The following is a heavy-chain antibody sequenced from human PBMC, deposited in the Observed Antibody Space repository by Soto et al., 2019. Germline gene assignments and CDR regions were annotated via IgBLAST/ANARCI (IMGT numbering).Heavy chain of an antibody. CDR2: INWKSDI. Sequence: GGSLRLSCAVSGFTFDDNAMHWVRQAPEKGLEWVSGINWKSDIGYADSVKGRFTIPRDNAENSLYLQMNSLRAEDTALYYCAISQDRGGRTTFIYWGQGTQVTVSS. D-gene: IGHD3-16*01. V-gene: IGHV3-9*01. J-gene: IGHJ4*02. CDR3: AISQDRGGRTTFIY. CDR1: GFTFDDNA.